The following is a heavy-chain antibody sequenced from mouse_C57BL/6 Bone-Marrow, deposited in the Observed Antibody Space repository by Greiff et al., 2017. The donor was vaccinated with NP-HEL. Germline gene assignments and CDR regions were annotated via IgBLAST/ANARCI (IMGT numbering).Heavy chain of an antibody. J-gene: IGHJ3*01. CDR1: GFTFRSYA. Sequence: DVQLVASGGDLVKPGGSLQLSCAASGFTFRSYAMSLVRPTPDTRLACVATISRVGSYTSYPDSLKGRFTLSRDNAKNTRYLQMSSLKCEDTAKYYCASAYDYDVGWFAYWGQGKLVTVSA. V-gene: IGHV5-6*01. D-gene: IGHD2-4*01. CDR3: ASAYDYDVGWFAY. CDR2: ISRVGSYT.